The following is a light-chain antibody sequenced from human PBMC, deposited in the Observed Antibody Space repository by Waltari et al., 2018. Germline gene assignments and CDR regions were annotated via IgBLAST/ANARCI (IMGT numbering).Light chain of an antibody. CDR1: EDINIY. Sequence: DIQLTQSPSSLSASVGDRVTITCQASEDINIYLNWYQQKRGKAPNVLIYDASHLETGVSSRFSGSGSGTHFTLTIRSLQPEDFATYYCQQYDTLPLTFGQGTNLEIK. CDR2: DAS. V-gene: IGKV1-33*01. J-gene: IGKJ2*01. CDR3: QQYDTLPLT.